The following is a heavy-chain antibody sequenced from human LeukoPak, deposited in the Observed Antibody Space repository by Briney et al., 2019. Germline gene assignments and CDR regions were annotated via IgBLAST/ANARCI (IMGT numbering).Heavy chain of an antibody. D-gene: IGHD2-8*02. CDR2: ISPNGVIT. CDR1: GFTFRSHG. CDR3: ATYRQVLLPFES. V-gene: IGHV3-23*01. Sequence: GGTLRLSCVASGFTFRSHGMNWVRQAPGKGLEWVSGISPNGVITYYADSVKGRFTISRDNSKSTLSLQMNSLRAEDTAIYYCATYRQVLLPFESWGQGTLVTVSS. J-gene: IGHJ4*02.